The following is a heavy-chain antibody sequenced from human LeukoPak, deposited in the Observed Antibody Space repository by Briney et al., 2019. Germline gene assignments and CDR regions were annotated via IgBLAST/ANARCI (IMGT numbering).Heavy chain of an antibody. D-gene: IGHD3-16*01. CDR1: GFTFSSYA. J-gene: IGHJ4*02. CDR2: ISGSGVNT. Sequence: RGSLRLSCAASGFTFSSYAMTWVRQAPGKGLEWVSVISGSGVNTDYADSVKGRVTISRDNSKNTLYLQMNSLRAEDTAVYYCAKHPSPVLGGGSYFDYWGQGILVTVSS. V-gene: IGHV3-23*01. CDR3: AKHPSPVLGGGSYFDY.